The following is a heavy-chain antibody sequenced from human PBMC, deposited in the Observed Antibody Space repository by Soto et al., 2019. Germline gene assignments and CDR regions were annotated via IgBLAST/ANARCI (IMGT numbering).Heavy chain of an antibody. CDR1: GFNFNTYT. V-gene: IGHV3-21*01. CDR3: ARVGRYYSESTESD. D-gene: IGHD3-22*01. J-gene: IGHJ4*02. CDR2: ISSKSAYI. Sequence: EVQLVESGGGLVKPGESLRLSCVASGFNFNTYTMSWVRQAPGKGLEWVSSISSKSAYIYYADSVEGRFTVSRDNAKTSLFLQMTALRADGTAVYYCARVGRYYSESTESDWGQGTLVTVSS.